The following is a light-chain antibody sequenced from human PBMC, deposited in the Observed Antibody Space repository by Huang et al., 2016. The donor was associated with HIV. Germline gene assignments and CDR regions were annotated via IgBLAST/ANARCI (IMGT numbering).Light chain of an antibody. J-gene: IGKJ1*01. CDR2: DAS. CDR1: QSVSSY. Sequence: EIVLTQSPATRSLSPGERATLTCRASQSVSSYLAWYQQTPGQAPRLLIYDASNRATGIPARFSGSGSGTDFTLTIGSLEPEDFAVYYCQHRSNWWTFGQGTKVEIK. CDR3: QHRSNWWT. V-gene: IGKV3-11*01.